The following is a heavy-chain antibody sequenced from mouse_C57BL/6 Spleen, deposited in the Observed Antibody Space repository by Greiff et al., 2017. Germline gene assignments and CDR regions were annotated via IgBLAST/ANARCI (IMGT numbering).Heavy chain of an antibody. CDR2: IDPSDSYT. J-gene: IGHJ2*01. CDR1: GFTFTSYW. D-gene: IGHD2-3*01. V-gene: IGHV1-59*01. CDR3: ARLPYDDSFDY. Sequence: QVQLQQPGAELVRPGTSVKLSCKASGFTFTSYWMHWVKQRPGQGLEWIGVIDPSDSYTNYNQKFKGKATLTVDTSSSTAYMQLSSLTSEDSAVFYCARLPYDDSFDYWGQGTTLTVSS.